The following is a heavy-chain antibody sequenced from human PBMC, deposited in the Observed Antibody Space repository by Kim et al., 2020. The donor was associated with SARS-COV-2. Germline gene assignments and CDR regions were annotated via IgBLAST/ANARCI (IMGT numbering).Heavy chain of an antibody. CDR3: AKRLTGYSYCHY. Sequence: NADTVKGRFTISRDNSKNTLYLQMNILKAEDTAVYFCAKRLTGYSYCHYWGQGTLVTVSS. J-gene: IGHJ4*02. D-gene: IGHD3-9*01. V-gene: IGHV3-23*01.